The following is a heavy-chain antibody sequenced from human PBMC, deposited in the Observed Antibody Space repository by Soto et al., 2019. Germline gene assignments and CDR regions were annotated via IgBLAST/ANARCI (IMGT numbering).Heavy chain of an antibody. CDR1: GGYFNDNY. D-gene: IGHD2-2*01. V-gene: IGHV4-34*01. Sequence: QVQLQQWGAGLLKPSETLSLSCAVYGGYFNDNYYTWFRQRPGKGLEWIWEISRIVTTKYIPSLKTLAPISFAASDTEVSLRVTSGPVATTAVSHRATSLCVGTQVDLWGQGALATVSS. J-gene: IGHJ5*02. CDR3: ATSLCVGTQVDL. CDR2: ISRIVTT.